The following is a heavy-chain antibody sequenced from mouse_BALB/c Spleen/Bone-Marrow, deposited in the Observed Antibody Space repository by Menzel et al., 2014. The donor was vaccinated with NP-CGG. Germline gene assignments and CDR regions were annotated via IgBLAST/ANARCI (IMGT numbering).Heavy chain of an antibody. D-gene: IGHD2-1*01. CDR2: ISSGGSYT. V-gene: IGHV5-6-4*01. J-gene: IGHJ4*01. CDR3: TRDGKGNYDYAMDY. Sequence: LVESGGGLVKPGGSLKLSCAASGFTFSSYTMSWVRQTPEKRLEWVATISSGGSYTYYPDSVKGRFTISRDNAKNTLYLQMSSLKSEDTAMYYCTRDGKGNYDYAMDYWGQGTSVTVSS. CDR1: GFTFSSYT.